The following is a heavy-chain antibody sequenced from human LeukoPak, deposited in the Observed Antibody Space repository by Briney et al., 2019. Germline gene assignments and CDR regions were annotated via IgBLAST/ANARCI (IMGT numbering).Heavy chain of an antibody. CDR3: AKDVVVPAAPYYYYGMDV. J-gene: IGHJ6*02. D-gene: IGHD2-2*01. CDR1: GGSISSGGYY. V-gene: IGHV4-31*03. Sequence: SQTLSLTCTVSGGSISSGGYYWSWIRQHPGKGLEWIGYIYYSGSTYYNPSLKSRVTISVDTSKNQFSLKLSSVTAADTAVYYCAKDVVVPAAPYYYYGMDVWGQGTTVTVSS. CDR2: IYYSGST.